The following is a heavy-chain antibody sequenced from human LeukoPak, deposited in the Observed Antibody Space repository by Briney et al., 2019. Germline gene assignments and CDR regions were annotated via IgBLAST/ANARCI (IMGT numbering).Heavy chain of an antibody. CDR2: ISWNSGSI. CDR3: AKGVSSWYGSLSYYFDY. D-gene: IGHD6-13*01. J-gene: IGHJ4*02. Sequence: GGSLRLSCVASGFTFDDYAMHWVRQVPGKGLEWVSGISWNSGSIGYADSVKGRFTISRDNAKNSLYLQMNSLRAEDTALYYCAKGVSSWYGSLSYYFDYWGQGTRVTVSS. CDR1: GFTFDDYA. V-gene: IGHV3-9*01.